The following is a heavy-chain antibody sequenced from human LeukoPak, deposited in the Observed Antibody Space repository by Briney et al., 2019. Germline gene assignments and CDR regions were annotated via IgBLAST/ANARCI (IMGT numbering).Heavy chain of an antibody. CDR2: IYTSGST. CDR3: ARGGDSSGFY. J-gene: IGHJ4*02. V-gene: IGHV4-61*02. D-gene: IGHD6-19*01. CDR1: GDSISSRDYY. Sequence: SETLSLTCTVSGDSISSRDYYWSWIRQPAGKGLEWIGRIYTSGSTNYNPSLKSRVTISVDKSKNQFSLKLSSVTAADTAVYYCARGGDSSGFYWGQGTLVTVSS.